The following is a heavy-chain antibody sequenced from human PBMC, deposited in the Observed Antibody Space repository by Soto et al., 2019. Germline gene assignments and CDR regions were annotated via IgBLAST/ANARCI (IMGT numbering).Heavy chain of an antibody. D-gene: IGHD3-10*01. V-gene: IGHV3-23*01. CDR2: ISGSGDFT. Sequence: GGSLRLSCATSGFTFSTYAISWVRQTPGKGLEWVSVISGSGDFTYYADSVKGRFTISRDNPKNTIYLQMNSLRAEDTAVYYCAKGFYGSGSYYNERAFDSWGQGTLVTVSS. CDR3: AKGFYGSGSYYNERAFDS. J-gene: IGHJ4*02. CDR1: GFTFSTYA.